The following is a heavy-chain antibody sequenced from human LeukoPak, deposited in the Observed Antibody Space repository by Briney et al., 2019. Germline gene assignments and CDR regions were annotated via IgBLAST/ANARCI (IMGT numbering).Heavy chain of an antibody. J-gene: IGHJ4*02. CDR3: ARIGDHGGNSMPFDY. CDR1: VYTFTSYD. D-gene: IGHD4-23*01. V-gene: IGHV1-8*01. Sequence: GASVKVSFKSSVYTFTSYDINWVRQATGQGLEWMGWMNPNSGNTGYAQKFQGRVTMTRNTSISTAYMELSSLRSEDTAVYYCARIGDHGGNSMPFDYWGQGTLVTVSS. CDR2: MNPNSGNT.